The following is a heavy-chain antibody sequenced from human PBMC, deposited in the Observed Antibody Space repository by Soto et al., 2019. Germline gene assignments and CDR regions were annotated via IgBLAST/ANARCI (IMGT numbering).Heavy chain of an antibody. V-gene: IGHV1-69*13. D-gene: IGHD1-26*01. Sequence: GASVKVSCKASGGTFSSYAISWVRQAPGQGLEWMGGIIPIFGTANYAQKFQGRVTITADESTSTAYMELSSLRSEDTAVYYCARTYYLPSANNSFDPWGQGTLVTSPQ. CDR2: IIPIFGTA. J-gene: IGHJ5*02. CDR1: GGTFSSYA. CDR3: ARTYYLPSANNSFDP.